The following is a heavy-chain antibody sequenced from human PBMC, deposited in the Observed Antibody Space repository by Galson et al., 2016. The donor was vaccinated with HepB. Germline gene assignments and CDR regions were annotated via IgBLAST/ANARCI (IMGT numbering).Heavy chain of an antibody. J-gene: IGHJ6*02. CDR1: GFTLGNYW. Sequence: SLRLSCAASGFTLGNYWMNWARQAPGKGLEWLANIKKDGSEINYVDSVKGRFTISRDNAKNTLYLQMNSLRPEDTAIYYCAKDYCSDTCHLGRWNVWGQGTPVTVSS. D-gene: IGHD2-15*01. CDR3: AKDYCSDTCHLGRWNV. CDR2: IKKDGSEI. V-gene: IGHV3-7*01.